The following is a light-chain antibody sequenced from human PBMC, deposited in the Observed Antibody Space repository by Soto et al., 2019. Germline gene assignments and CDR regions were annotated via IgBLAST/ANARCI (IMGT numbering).Light chain of an antibody. CDR2: AAS. Sequence: DIQLTQSPSFLSASVGDRVTISCRASWAISTNLAWYQQEPGKAPKLVIYAASTLQSGVPSRFSGSGSGAEFTLTISSLQPEDFATYYCQHLNGYPRTFGQGTKVEIK. CDR1: WAISTN. CDR3: QHLNGYPRT. J-gene: IGKJ1*01. V-gene: IGKV1-9*01.